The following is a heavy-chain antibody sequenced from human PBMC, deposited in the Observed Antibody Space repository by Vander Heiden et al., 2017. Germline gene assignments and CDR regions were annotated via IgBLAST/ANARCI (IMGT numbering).Heavy chain of an antibody. CDR3: ARTRINSYIVRPEFDY. D-gene: IGHD2-8*01. CDR1: GYTFTSYC. CDR2: INPSGGST. J-gene: IGHJ4*02. V-gene: IGHV1-46*01. Sequence: QVQLVQSGAEVKTPGASVKVSCKASGYTFTSYCMHWVRQAPGQGLEWMGIINPSGGSTSYAQKFQGGVTMTRDTSTSTVSMELSRLRSEDTAVYYCARTRINSYIVRPEFDYWGQGTLVTVSS.